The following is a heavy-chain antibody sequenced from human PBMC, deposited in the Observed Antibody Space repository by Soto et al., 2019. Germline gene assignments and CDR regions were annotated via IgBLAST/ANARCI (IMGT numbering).Heavy chain of an antibody. V-gene: IGHV4-59*08. CDR2: IYSSGST. J-gene: IGHJ4*02. D-gene: IGHD5-18*01. Sequence: LSLPWTVCGGSTKRHCLYLRHHQPGKRLEWLGYIYSSGSTYYNPSLKSRVTISVDTSKNQFSLKLSSVTAADTAVYYCASIRWIQLWFTHDYWGQGTLV. CDR3: ASIRWIQLWFTHDY. CDR1: GGSTKRHC.